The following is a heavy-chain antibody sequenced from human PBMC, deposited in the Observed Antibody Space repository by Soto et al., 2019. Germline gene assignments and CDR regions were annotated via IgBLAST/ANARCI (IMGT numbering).Heavy chain of an antibody. Sequence: PDTLSLTCTVSGGSISSYYWSWIRQPPGKGLEWIGYIYYSGSTNYNPSLNSRVTISVDTSKNQFSLKLSSVTAADTAVYYCARGTRDSWSGYPVGAPWGHGTLVTVS. CDR2: IYYSGST. V-gene: IGHV4-59*01. CDR1: GGSISSYY. CDR3: ARGTRDSWSGYPVGAP. D-gene: IGHD3-3*01. J-gene: IGHJ5*02.